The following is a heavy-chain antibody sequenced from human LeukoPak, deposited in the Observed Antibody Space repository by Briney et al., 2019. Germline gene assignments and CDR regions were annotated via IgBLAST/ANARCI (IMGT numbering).Heavy chain of an antibody. Sequence: SETLSLTCTVSGGSISSSSYYWGWIRQPPGKGLEWIGSIYYSGSTYYNPSLKSRVTISVDTSKNQFSLKLTSLTAADTAVYYCARGVDSGYPDYWGQGTLVTVSS. CDR1: GGSISSSSYY. V-gene: IGHV4-39*07. CDR2: IYYSGST. CDR3: ARGVDSGYPDY. J-gene: IGHJ4*02. D-gene: IGHD3-22*01.